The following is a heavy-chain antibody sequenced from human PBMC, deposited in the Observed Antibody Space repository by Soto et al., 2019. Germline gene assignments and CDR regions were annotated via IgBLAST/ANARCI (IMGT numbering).Heavy chain of an antibody. J-gene: IGHJ6*02. Sequence: PGGSLRLSCAASGFTFSSYEMNWVRQAPGKGLEWVSYISSSGSTIYYADSVKGRFTISRDNAKNSLYLQMNSLRAEDTAVYYCARDKDTKYYDFWSGYYYYYYGMDVWGQGTTVTVSS. CDR1: GFTFSSYE. D-gene: IGHD3-3*01. CDR2: ISSSGSTI. V-gene: IGHV3-48*03. CDR3: ARDKDTKYYDFWSGYYYYYYGMDV.